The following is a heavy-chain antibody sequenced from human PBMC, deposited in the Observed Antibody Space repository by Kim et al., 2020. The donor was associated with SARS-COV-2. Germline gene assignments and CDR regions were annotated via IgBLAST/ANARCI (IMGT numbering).Heavy chain of an antibody. J-gene: IGHJ6*03. Sequence: GGSLRLSCAASGFTFSTYSMNWVRQAPGKGLEWVSSISSSGSDIYYADSVKGRFTIARDNAQNSLFLQMNSLRAEDTAVYYCARDRWPATGHYMDVWGKGTTVTVSS. CDR1: GFTFSTYS. V-gene: IGHV3-21*01. CDR3: ARDRWPATGHYMDV. D-gene: IGHD5-12*01. CDR2: ISSSGSDI.